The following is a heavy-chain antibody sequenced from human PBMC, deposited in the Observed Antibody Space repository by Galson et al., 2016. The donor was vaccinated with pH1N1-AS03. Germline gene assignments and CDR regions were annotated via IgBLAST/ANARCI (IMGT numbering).Heavy chain of an antibody. J-gene: IGHJ6*02. CDR2: IKSKSDGGTT. V-gene: IGHV3-15*01. Sequence: SLRLSCAASGFTFSNAWMTWVRQAPGKGLEWVGRIKSKSDGGTTDYAAPVKARFTISRDDSKNTLYLQMNSLKTEDTAVYYCTTRSHYNYGMDVWGQGTTVTVSS. CDR1: GFTFSNAW. CDR3: TTRSHYNYGMDV.